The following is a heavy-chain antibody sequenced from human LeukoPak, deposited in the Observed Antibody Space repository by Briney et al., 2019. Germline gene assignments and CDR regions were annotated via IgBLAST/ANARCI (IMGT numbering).Heavy chain of an antibody. Sequence: GGSLRLSCAASGFTFSDYGMHWVRQAPGKGLEWVAFIRHDGSNKYYGDSVKGRFTISRDNSKNTLYLQMNSLRGDDTALYFCAKTCGSNCYLINVWGQGTLVTVSS. V-gene: IGHV3-30*02. J-gene: IGHJ4*02. CDR1: GFTFSDYG. CDR3: AKTCGSNCYLINV. CDR2: IRHDGSNK. D-gene: IGHD2-21*01.